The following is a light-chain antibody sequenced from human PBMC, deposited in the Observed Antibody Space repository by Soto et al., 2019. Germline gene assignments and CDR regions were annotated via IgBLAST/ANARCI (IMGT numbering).Light chain of an antibody. V-gene: IGLV2-14*03. J-gene: IGLJ2*01. CDR2: DVS. CDR1: SSDIGGYNY. CDR3: SSYTSSTTLVL. Sequence: QSVLTQPVSVSGSPGQAIIISCTGTSSDIGGYNYVSWYQQHPGKAPKLMIYDVSDRPSGVSDRFSGSKSGNTASLTISGLQAEDEADYYCSSYTSSTTLVLFGGGTKLTVL.